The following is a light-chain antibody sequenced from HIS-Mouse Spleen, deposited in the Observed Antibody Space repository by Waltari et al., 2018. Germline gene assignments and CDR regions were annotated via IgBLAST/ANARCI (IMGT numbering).Light chain of an antibody. CDR1: SSDVGGYNY. Sequence: QSALTQPASVSGSPGQSITISCTGTSSDVGGYNYVFWYPQHPGKAPKLMIYDVSNRPSGVSNRFSGSKSGNTASLTISGLQAEDEADYYCSSYTSSSFNVVFGGGTKLTVL. J-gene: IGLJ2*01. CDR2: DVS. V-gene: IGLV2-14*03. CDR3: SSYTSSSFNVV.